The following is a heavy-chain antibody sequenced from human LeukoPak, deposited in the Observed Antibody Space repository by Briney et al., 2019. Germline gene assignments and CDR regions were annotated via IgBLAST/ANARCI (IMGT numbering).Heavy chain of an antibody. V-gene: IGHV4-31*03. CDR1: GGSISSDAYY. J-gene: IGHJ4*02. CDR2: IYYSGST. D-gene: IGHD3-22*01. CDR3: ASNYGSSGYYRSVVGY. Sequence: SETLSLTCTVSGGSISSDAYYWSWIRQHPGKGLEWIGYIYYSGSTYYNPSLKSRVTISVDTSKNQFSLKLSSVTAADTAVYYCASNYGSSGYYRSVVGYWGRGTLVTVSS.